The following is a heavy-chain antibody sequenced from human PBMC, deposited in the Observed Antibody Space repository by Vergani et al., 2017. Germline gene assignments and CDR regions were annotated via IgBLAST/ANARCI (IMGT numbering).Heavy chain of an antibody. J-gene: IGHJ4*02. Sequence: QVQLVQSGAEVKKPGASVKVSCKASGYTFTGYYMHWVRQAPGQGLEWMGWINPKRGGTNYAQKFQGRVTMTRETSISTAYMELSRLRSDDTAVYYCARWSSSEGLDYWGQGTLVTVSS. CDR3: ARWSSSEGLDY. CDR1: GYTFTGYY. CDR2: INPKRGGT. D-gene: IGHD6-6*01. V-gene: IGHV1-2*02.